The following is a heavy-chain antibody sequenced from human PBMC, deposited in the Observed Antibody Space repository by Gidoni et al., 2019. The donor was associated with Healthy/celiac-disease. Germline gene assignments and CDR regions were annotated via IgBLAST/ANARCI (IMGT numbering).Heavy chain of an antibody. Sequence: QVQLVQSGAEVKKTGSSVKVHCKASGGTFHSYAISVVRQAPGQGLEWMGGIIPIFGPANSAQKFQGRVTITADESTSTAYMELSSLRSEDTAVYYCARDGVGSHYGDDAFDIWGQGTMVTVFS. CDR2: IIPIFGPA. V-gene: IGHV1-69*01. D-gene: IGHD4-17*01. CDR3: ARDGVGSHYGDDAFDI. CDR1: GGTFHSYA. J-gene: IGHJ3*02.